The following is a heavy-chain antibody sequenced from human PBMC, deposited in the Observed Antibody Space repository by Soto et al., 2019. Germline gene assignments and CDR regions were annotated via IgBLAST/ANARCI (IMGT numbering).Heavy chain of an antibody. CDR2: IWYDGSNK. Sequence: QPGGSLRLSCAASGFTFSSYGMHWVRQAPGKGLEWVAVIWYDGSNKYYADSVKGRFTISRDNSKNTLYLQMNSLRAEDTAVYYCARDGGRGYNYFDYWGQGTLVTVSS. D-gene: IGHD3-22*01. J-gene: IGHJ4*02. V-gene: IGHV3-33*01. CDR3: ARDGGRGYNYFDY. CDR1: GFTFSSYG.